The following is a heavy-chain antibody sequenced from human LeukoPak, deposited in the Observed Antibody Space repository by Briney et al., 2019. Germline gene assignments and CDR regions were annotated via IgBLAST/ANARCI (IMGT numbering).Heavy chain of an antibody. D-gene: IGHD3-3*01. CDR1: GFTFSHFA. Sequence: GGSLRLSCAASGFTFSHFAMSWVRQAPGKGLEWVSAISSSGDGTYYADSVEGRFTISRDNSKNTLFLQMNSLRAEDTAVYYCAKPTNDFWSGYPPGWFDPWGQGTLVTVSS. CDR2: ISSSGDGT. CDR3: AKPTNDFWSGYPPGWFDP. J-gene: IGHJ5*02. V-gene: IGHV3-23*01.